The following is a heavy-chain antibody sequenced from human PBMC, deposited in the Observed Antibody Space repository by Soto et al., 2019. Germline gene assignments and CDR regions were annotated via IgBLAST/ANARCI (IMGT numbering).Heavy chain of an antibody. Sequence: ASVKVSCKASGYTFTSYAMHWVRQAPGQRLEWMGWINAGNGNTKYSQKFQGRVTITRDTSASTAYMELSSLRSEDTAVYYRARPPTVPKGSSSWFDPWGQGTLVTSPQ. J-gene: IGHJ5*02. D-gene: IGHD6-13*01. CDR1: GYTFTSYA. V-gene: IGHV1-3*01. CDR3: ARPPTVPKGSSSWFDP. CDR2: INAGNGNT.